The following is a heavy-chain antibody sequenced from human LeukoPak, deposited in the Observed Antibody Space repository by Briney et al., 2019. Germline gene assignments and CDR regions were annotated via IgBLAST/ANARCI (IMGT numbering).Heavy chain of an antibody. J-gene: IGHJ4*02. Sequence: PGGSLRLSCAASGFTFSSYAMSWVRQAPGKGLEWVSYISSSGSTIYYADSVKGRFTISRDNAKNSLYLQMNSLRAEDTAVYYCARFALNYGSGSYYNTPDWGQGTLVTVSS. CDR2: ISSSGSTI. CDR3: ARFALNYGSGSYYNTPD. D-gene: IGHD3-10*01. V-gene: IGHV3-48*04. CDR1: GFTFSSYA.